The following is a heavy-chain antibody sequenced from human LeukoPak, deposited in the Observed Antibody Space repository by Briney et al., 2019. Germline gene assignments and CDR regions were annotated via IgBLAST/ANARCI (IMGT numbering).Heavy chain of an antibody. D-gene: IGHD4-17*01. CDR2: IITYNGNT. Sequence: ASVKVSCKSAGYTFNSYAMSWVRQAPGQGLEWMGWIITYNGNTKYAQKLQGRVTMTTDASTNTAYMELRSLRSDDSAVYYCAKTTVTSEDYSYYYMDVWGKGTTVTVSS. V-gene: IGHV1-18*01. J-gene: IGHJ6*03. CDR3: AKTTVTSEDYSYYYMDV. CDR1: GYTFNSYA.